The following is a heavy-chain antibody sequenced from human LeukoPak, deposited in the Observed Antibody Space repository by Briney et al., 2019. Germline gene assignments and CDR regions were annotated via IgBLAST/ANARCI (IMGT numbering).Heavy chain of an antibody. V-gene: IGHV1-18*01. Sequence: ASVKVSCKVSGYTFTSYGISWVRQAPGQGLEWMGWISAYNGNTNYAQKLQGRVTMTTDTSTSTAYMELRSLRSDDTAVYYCAGYCSGGSCYPYYYYYGMDVWGQGTTVTASS. CDR3: AGYCSGGSCYPYYYYYGMDV. J-gene: IGHJ6*02. CDR1: GYTFTSYG. CDR2: ISAYNGNT. D-gene: IGHD2-15*01.